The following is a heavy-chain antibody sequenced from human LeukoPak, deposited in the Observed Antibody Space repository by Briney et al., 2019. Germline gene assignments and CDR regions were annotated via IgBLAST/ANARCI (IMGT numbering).Heavy chain of an antibody. J-gene: IGHJ4*02. Sequence: EASVKVSCKASGYTFTSYGISWVRQAPGQGLEWMGWISAYNGNTNYAQKLQGRVTMTTDTSTSTAYMELRSLRSDGTAVYYCARGDDFWSGYFHFDYWGQGTLVTVSS. CDR2: ISAYNGNT. V-gene: IGHV1-18*01. CDR1: GYTFTSYG. CDR3: ARGDDFWSGYFHFDY. D-gene: IGHD3-3*01.